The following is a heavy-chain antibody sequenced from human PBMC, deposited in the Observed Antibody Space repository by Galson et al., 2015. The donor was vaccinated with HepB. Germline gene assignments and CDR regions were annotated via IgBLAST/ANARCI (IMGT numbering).Heavy chain of an antibody. V-gene: IGHV3-74*01. D-gene: IGHD5-24*01. CDR1: GFTFSSYW. CDR2: IYRDGSST. CDR3: ARGGDGYPEYYFDY. J-gene: IGHJ4*02. Sequence: SLRLSCAASGFTFSSYWMHWVRQAPGKGLVWVSRIYRDGSSTSYADSVKGRFTISRDNAKNTLYLQMNSLRAEDTAVYYCARGGDGYPEYYFDYWGQGTLVTVSS.